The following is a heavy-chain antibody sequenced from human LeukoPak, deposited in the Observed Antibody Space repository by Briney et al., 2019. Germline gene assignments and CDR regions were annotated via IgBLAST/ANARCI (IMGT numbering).Heavy chain of an antibody. V-gene: IGHV4-39*07. CDR2: IYYSGST. D-gene: IGHD2-2*01. CDR3: ARDRGYCSSTSCSNNWFDP. J-gene: IGHJ5*02. Sequence: SETLSLTCTVSGGSISSSSYYWGWIRQPPGKGLEWIGSIYYSGSTYYNPSLKSRVTISVDTSKNQFSLKLSSVTAADTAVYYCARDRGYCSSTSCSNNWFDPWGQGTLVTVSS. CDR1: GGSISSSSYY.